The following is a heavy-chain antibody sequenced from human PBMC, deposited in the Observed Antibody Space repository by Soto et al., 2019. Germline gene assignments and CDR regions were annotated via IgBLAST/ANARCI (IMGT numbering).Heavy chain of an antibody. Sequence: GGSLRLSCAASGFTFSSYAMHWVRQAPGKGLEWVAVISYDGSNKYYADSVKGRFTISRDNSKNTLYLQMNSLRAEDTAVYYCVKDRAFRTVAGADRWGQGTLVTVSS. CDR2: ISYDGSNK. D-gene: IGHD6-19*01. J-gene: IGHJ4*01. CDR3: VKDRAFRTVAGADR. CDR1: GFTFSSYA. V-gene: IGHV3-30-3*01.